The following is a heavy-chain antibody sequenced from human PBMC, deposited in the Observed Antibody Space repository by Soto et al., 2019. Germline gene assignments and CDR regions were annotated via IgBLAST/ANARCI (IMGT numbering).Heavy chain of an antibody. CDR1: GFTFSSYG. CDR3: AKDHYDYIWGGVDY. J-gene: IGHJ4*02. D-gene: IGHD3-16*01. CDR2: ISYDGSNK. Sequence: VHLVESGGGVVQPGRSLRLSCAASGFTFSSYGMEWVRQAPGTGLEWVAVISYDGSNKYYADSVKGRFTISRDNSKNTLYLQMNSLRAEDTAVYYCAKDHYDYIWGGVDYWGQGTLVTASS. V-gene: IGHV3-30*18.